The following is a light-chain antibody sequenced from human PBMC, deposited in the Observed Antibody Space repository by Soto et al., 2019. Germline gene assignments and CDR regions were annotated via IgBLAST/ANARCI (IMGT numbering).Light chain of an antibody. CDR2: EVS. Sequence: QSALTQPPSASGSPGQSVTISRTGTSSDVGGYNYVSWYQQHPGKAPKLMIYEVSKRPSGVPDRFSGSKSGNTASLTVSGLQAEDEADYYCISYAGSNNWVFGGGTQLTVL. V-gene: IGLV2-8*01. J-gene: IGLJ3*02. CDR3: ISYAGSNNWV. CDR1: SSDVGGYNY.